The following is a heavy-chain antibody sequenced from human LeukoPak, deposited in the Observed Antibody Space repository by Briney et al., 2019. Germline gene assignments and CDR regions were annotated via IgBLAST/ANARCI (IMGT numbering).Heavy chain of an antibody. D-gene: IGHD6-6*01. J-gene: IGHJ6*03. CDR3: ARDRPPRIAARLHYYYYMDV. CDR1: GGTFSSYA. V-gene: IGHV1-69*05. CDR2: IIPIFGTA. Sequence: SVKGSCKASGGTFSSYAISWVRQAPGQGLECMGGIIPIFGTANYAQKFQGRVTITTDESTSTAYMELSSLRSEDTAVYYCARDRPPRIAARLHYYYYMDVWGKGTTVTVSS.